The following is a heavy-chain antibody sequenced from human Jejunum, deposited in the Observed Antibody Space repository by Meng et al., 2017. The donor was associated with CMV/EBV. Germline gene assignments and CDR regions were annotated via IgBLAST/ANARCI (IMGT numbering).Heavy chain of an antibody. J-gene: IGHJ5*01. D-gene: IGHD5-24*01. Sequence: EVQLVESXVGLVRPGXSLRLSCADSGFTFSDYWMHWVRQAPGEGPVWVSRIDTHGTVTSYAESVRGRFTISRDNSKNTLYLQINDLRAGDSGVYYCGRDLVANRDSWCHGTLVTVSS. CDR1: GFTFSDYW. CDR2: IDTHGTVT. CDR3: GRDLVANRDS. V-gene: IGHV3-74*03.